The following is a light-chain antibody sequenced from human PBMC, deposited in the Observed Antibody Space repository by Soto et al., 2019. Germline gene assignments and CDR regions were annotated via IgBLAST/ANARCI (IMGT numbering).Light chain of an antibody. CDR2: GAS. Sequence: VMTQSPATLSVSPGERATLSCRASQSVTSNLAWYQQTPGQAPRLLIYGASPRATGIPARFSGSGSGTECVLNISRLQTEDVAVYYCQQYNNWLIVTFRPGTKVDIK. V-gene: IGKV3-15*01. CDR1: QSVTSN. J-gene: IGKJ3*01. CDR3: QQYNNWLIVT.